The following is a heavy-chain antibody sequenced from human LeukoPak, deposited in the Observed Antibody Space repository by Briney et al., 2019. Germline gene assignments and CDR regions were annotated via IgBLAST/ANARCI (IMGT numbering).Heavy chain of an antibody. J-gene: IGHJ4*02. CDR1: GYTFTSYG. CDR2: ISAYNGNT. D-gene: IGHD5-24*01. V-gene: IGHV1-18*01. CDR3: ARGPDGYMADY. Sequence: ASVKVSCKASGYTFTSYGISWVRQAPGQGLEWMGWISAYNGNTNYAQKLQGRVTMTTDTSTSTVYMELSSLRSEDTAVYYCARGPDGYMADYWGQGTLVTVSS.